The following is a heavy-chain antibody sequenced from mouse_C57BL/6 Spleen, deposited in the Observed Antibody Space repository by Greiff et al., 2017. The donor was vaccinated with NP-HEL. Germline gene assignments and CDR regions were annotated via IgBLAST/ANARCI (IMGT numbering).Heavy chain of an antibody. V-gene: IGHV1-52*01. J-gene: IGHJ2*01. CDR2: IDPSDSET. CDR1: GYTFTSYW. CDR3: ARRRDYYGLDY. Sequence: QVQLQQPGAELVRPGSSVKLSCKASGYTFTSYWMHRVKQRPIQGLEWIGNIDPSDSETHYNQKFKDKATLTVDKSSSTAYMQLSSLTSEDSAVYYCARRRDYYGLDYWGQGTTLTVSS. D-gene: IGHD1-2*01.